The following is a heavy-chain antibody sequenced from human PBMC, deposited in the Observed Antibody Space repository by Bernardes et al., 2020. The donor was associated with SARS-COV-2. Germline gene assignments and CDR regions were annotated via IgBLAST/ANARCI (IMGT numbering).Heavy chain of an antibody. V-gene: IGHV3-21*01. CDR3: ARDPYSSSWYDY. Sequence: GGSLRLSCAASGFTFSSYSMNWVRQAPGKGLEWVSSISSSSSYIYYADSVKGRFTISRDNAKNSLYLQMNSLRAEDTAGYYCARDPYSSSWYDYWGQGTLVTVSS. CDR1: GFTFSSYS. CDR2: ISSSSSYI. D-gene: IGHD6-13*01. J-gene: IGHJ4*02.